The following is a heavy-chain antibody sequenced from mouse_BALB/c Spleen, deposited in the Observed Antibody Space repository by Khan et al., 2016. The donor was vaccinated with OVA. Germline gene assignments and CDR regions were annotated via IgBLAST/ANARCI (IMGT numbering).Heavy chain of an antibody. CDR1: GYSITSDYA. CDR3: VRGRAY. Sequence: EVKLGESGPGLVKPSLSLSLTCTVTGYSITSDYAWNWIRQFPGHKLEWMGYISYSGRTSYTPSLKSRISFTRDTSKNPFFLQLNSVTTEDTATYFCVRGRAYWGQGTLVTVSA. J-gene: IGHJ3*01. V-gene: IGHV3-2*02. CDR2: ISYSGRT. D-gene: IGHD3-3*01.